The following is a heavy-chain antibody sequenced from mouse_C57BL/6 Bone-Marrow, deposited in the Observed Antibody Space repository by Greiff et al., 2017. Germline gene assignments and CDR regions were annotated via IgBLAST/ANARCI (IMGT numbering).Heavy chain of an antibody. CDR1: GFTFSSYT. D-gene: IGHD1-1*02. CDR3: ARRGGWTDYFDY. CDR2: ISGGGGKT. J-gene: IGHJ2*01. Sequence: EVHLVESGGGLVKPGGSLKLSCAASGFTFSSYTMSWVRQTPEKRLEWVATISGGGGKTYYPDSVKGRFTISRDNAKNTLYLQMSSLRSEDTALYYCARRGGWTDYFDYWGQGTTLTVSS. V-gene: IGHV5-9*01.